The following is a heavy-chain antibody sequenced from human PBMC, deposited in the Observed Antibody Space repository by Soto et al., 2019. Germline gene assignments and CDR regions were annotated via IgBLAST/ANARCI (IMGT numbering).Heavy chain of an antibody. J-gene: IGHJ4*01. CDR3: AKDIGYTSATRYYFDS. CDR1: GFTFSSYG. CDR2: ISFDGKYK. V-gene: IGHV3-30*18. D-gene: IGHD5-18*01. Sequence: QVQLVESGGGVVQPGRPLRLSCAASGFTFSSYGMHWVRQAPGKGLQWVAIISFDGKYKYYADSLKGRFTISRDSXKXXLYLQVNSLRPEDTAVYFCAKDIGYTSATRYYFDSWGHGTLVTVSS.